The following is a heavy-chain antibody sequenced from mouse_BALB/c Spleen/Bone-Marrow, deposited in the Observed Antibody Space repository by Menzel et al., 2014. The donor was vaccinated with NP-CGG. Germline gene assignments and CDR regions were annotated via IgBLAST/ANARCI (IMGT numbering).Heavy chain of an antibody. CDR1: GYSFTGYF. D-gene: IGHD2-4*01. CDR2: INPYNGDT. Sequence: SGPELVKPGASVKISCKASGYSFTGYFMNWVMQSHGKSLEWIGRINPYNGDTFYSQKFKGKATLTVDKSSSTAHMELRSLASEDSAVYYCARDYYDYYFDYWGQGTTLTVSS. V-gene: IGHV1-20*02. J-gene: IGHJ2*01. CDR3: ARDYYDYYFDY.